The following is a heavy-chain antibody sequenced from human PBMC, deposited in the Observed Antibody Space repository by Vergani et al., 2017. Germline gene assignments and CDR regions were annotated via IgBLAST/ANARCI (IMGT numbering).Heavy chain of an antibody. CDR2: IRNKAYGGTT. CDR3: SRGRGYSFGYSDY. V-gene: IGHV3-49*04. CDR1: GFTFSNSA. J-gene: IGHJ4*02. Sequence: EVHLLESGGGQVEAGGSLRLSCVASGFTFSNSAMTWVRQAPGKGLEWVAFIRNKAYGGTTEYAASVKGRFTISRDDSKRLAYLQLSGLKTEDTAVYFCSRGRGYSFGYSDYWGQGTLVTVSS. D-gene: IGHD5-18*01.